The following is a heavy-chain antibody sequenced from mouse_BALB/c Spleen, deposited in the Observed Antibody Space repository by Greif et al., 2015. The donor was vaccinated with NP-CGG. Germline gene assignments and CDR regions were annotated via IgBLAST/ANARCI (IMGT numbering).Heavy chain of an antibody. J-gene: IGHJ2*01. CDR2: IYPGDGDT. CDR1: GYAFSSYW. V-gene: IGHV1-80*01. D-gene: IGHD2-4*01. Sequence: QVQLKQSGAELVRPGSSVKVSCKASGYAFSSYWMNWVKQRPGQGLEWIGQIYPGDGDTNYNGKFKGKATLTADKSSSTAYMQLSSLTSEGSAVYFCARSGLRLDYYFDYWGQGTTLTVSS. CDR3: ARSGLRLDYYFDY.